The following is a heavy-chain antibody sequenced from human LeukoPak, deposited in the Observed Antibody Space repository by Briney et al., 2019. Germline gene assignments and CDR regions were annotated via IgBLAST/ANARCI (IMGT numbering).Heavy chain of an antibody. J-gene: IGHJ4*02. CDR1: GGSISSSSYY. CDR2: IYYSGST. D-gene: IGHD7-27*01. CDR3: ARLSAYWGFDY. Sequence: SETLSLTCTVSGGSISSSSYYWGWIRQPPGKGLEWIGSIYYSGSTYYNPSLKSRVTISVDTSKNQFSLKLSSVTAADTAVYYCARLSAYWGFDYWGKGTLVTVSS. V-gene: IGHV4-39*01.